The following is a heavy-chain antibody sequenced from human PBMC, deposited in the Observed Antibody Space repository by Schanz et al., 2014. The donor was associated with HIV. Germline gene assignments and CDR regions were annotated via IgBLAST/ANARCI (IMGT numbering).Heavy chain of an antibody. CDR3: VLPSAKIVGGLGEHYFDH. J-gene: IGHJ4*02. D-gene: IGHD1-26*01. V-gene: IGHV3-7*01. CDR1: GFSFSNFW. CDR2: IKQDESEK. Sequence: EVQLLESGGGLVQPGGSLRLSCAASGFSFSNFWVTWVRQAPGKRLEWVANIKQDESEKYYADSVKGRFTISRDNAKNSLYLQMNSLRAEDTAVYYCVLPSAKIVGGLGEHYFDHWGQGPLVTVSS.